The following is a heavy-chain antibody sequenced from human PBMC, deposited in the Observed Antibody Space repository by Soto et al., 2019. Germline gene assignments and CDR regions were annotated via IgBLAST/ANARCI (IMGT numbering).Heavy chain of an antibody. Sequence: PSETLSLTCTVSGGSISSSSYYWGWIRQPPGKGLEWIGSIYYSGSTYYNPSLKSRVTISVDTSKNQFSLKLSSVTAADTAVYYCARRRVLRYFDWPHTRLHFDYWGQGTLVTVSS. D-gene: IGHD3-9*01. V-gene: IGHV4-39*01. J-gene: IGHJ4*02. CDR1: GGSISSSSYY. CDR3: ARRRVLRYFDWPHTRLHFDY. CDR2: IYYSGST.